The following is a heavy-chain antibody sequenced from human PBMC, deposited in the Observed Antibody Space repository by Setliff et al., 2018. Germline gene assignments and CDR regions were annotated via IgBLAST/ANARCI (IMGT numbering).Heavy chain of an antibody. CDR3: ARLSWDGLRYYGLDV. V-gene: IGHV4-59*02. CDR1: GVSVSSYY. J-gene: IGHJ6*02. CDR2: IQKSGSA. Sequence: LSLTCNVSGVSVSSYYWSWIRQPPGKGLECIGYIQKSGSANYNPSLMSRVTISVDTSRNQFSLKLRSVTAADTAVYYCARLSWDGLRYYGLDVWGQGATVTVSS. D-gene: IGHD3-10*01.